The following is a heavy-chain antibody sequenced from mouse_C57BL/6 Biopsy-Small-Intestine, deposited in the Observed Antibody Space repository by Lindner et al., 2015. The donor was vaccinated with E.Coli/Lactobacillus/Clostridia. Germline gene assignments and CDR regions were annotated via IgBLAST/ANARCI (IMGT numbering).Heavy chain of an antibody. V-gene: IGHV1-84*01. CDR1: GYSFTDYY. Sequence: VQLQESGPEQVKPGASVKISCKASGYSFTDYYINWVKQRPGQGLEWIGWIHPGSGSSKYNEKFEGKATLTVDTSSSTVYMQLSSLTSEDSAVYFCARMGRLLDYWGQGASVTVSS. CDR3: ARMGRLLDY. CDR2: IHPGSGSS. D-gene: IGHD2-2*01. J-gene: IGHJ4*01.